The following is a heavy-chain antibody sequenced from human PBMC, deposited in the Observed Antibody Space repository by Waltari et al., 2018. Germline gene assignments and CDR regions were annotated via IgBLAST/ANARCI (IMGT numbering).Heavy chain of an antibody. CDR3: ANHRPGGLGIEV. CDR1: W. J-gene: IGHJ6*02. V-gene: IGHV3-74*01. Sequence: WSQWVRQGPGKGLWWGARIKRCGTGATYADSVRGRFTISRDNPKNTLFLQMNSLRADDTAVYYCANHRPGGLGIEVLGQGTTVTVSS. D-gene: IGHD2-15*01. CDR2: IKRCGTGA.